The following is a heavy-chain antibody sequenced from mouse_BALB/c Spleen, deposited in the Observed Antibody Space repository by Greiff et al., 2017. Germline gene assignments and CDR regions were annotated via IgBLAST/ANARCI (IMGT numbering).Heavy chain of an antibody. CDR3: ARRLRRDYAMDY. V-gene: IGHV1-69*02. CDR1: GYTFTSYW. J-gene: IGHJ4*01. Sequence: QVQLQQPGAELVKPGASVKLSCKASGYTFTSYWMHWVKQRPGQGLEWIGEIDPSDSYTNYNQKFKGKATLTVDKSSSTAYMQLSSLTSEDSAVYYCARRLRRDYAMDYWGQGTSVTVSS. D-gene: IGHD2-2*01. CDR2: IDPSDSYT.